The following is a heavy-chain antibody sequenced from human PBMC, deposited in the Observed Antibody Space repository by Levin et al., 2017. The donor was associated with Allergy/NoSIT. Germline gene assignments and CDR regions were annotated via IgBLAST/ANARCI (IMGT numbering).Heavy chain of an antibody. Sequence: PSETLSLTCAVYGGSFSGYYWSWIRQPPGKGLEWIGEINHSGSTNYNPSLKSRVTISVDTSKNQFSLKLSSVTAADTAVYYCARGLHGTAMRSMWGGVPNKFDYWGQGTLVTVSS. V-gene: IGHV4-34*01. D-gene: IGHD5-18*01. CDR2: INHSGST. CDR3: ARGLHGTAMRSMWGGVPNKFDY. J-gene: IGHJ4*02. CDR1: GGSFSGYY.